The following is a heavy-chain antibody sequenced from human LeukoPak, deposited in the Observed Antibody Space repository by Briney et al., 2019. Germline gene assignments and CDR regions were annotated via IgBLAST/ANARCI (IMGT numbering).Heavy chain of an antibody. CDR1: GGSYSSYY. J-gene: IGHJ6*04. V-gene: IGHV4-59*01. CDR2: IYYSGST. D-gene: IGHD5-12*01. CDR3: ARAGYSGSDFSV. Sequence: PSETLSLTCTLSGGSYSSYYWSWIRQPPGKGLEWIGYIYYSGSTNYNPSLKSRVTISVDTSKNQFSLKLSSVTATDTAVYYCARAGYSGSDFSVWGKGSTVTVSS.